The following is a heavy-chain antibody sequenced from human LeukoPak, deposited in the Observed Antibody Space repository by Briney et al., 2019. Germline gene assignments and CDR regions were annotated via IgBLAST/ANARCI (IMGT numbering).Heavy chain of an antibody. CDR2: IHYSGYT. Sequence: SETLSLTCAVSGGSISNYYCSWIRQPPGKGLEWLGYIHYSGYTNYNPSLKSRVTISVDTSKNQSSLNLSSVTAADTAVYYCARHWGSDWYFDLWGRGTLVTVSS. CDR1: GGSISNYY. V-gene: IGHV4-59*01. J-gene: IGHJ2*01. CDR3: ARHWGSDWYFDL. D-gene: IGHD7-27*01.